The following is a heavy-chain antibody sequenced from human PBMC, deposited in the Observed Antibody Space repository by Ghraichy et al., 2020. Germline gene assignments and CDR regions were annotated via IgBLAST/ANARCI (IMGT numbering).Heavy chain of an antibody. CDR3: ARAGYCSSTSCYIGY. CDR2: IIPIFGTA. Sequence: SVKVSCKASGGTFSSSAISWVRQAPGQGLEWMGGIIPIFGTANYAQKFQGRVTITADESTSTAYMELSSLRSEDTAVYYCARAGYCSSTSCYIGYWGQGTLVTVSS. CDR1: GGTFSSSA. J-gene: IGHJ4*02. V-gene: IGHV1-69*13. D-gene: IGHD2-2*02.